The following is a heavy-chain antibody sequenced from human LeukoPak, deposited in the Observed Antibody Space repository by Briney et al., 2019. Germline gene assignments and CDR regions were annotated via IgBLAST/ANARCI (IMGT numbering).Heavy chain of an antibody. CDR2: IIGRGTSA. CDR3: AKPNGNVVAVPMDV. J-gene: IGHJ6*02. D-gene: IGHD2-21*01. CDR1: GFTFSAYA. V-gene: IGHV3-23*01. Sequence: GGSLRLSCAASGFTFSAYAMNWVRQAPGKGLEWGSSIIGRGTSAFYADSVKGRFTISRDNSENTLYLQMNSLTAADTAVYYCAKPNGNVVAVPMDVWGQGTTVTVSS.